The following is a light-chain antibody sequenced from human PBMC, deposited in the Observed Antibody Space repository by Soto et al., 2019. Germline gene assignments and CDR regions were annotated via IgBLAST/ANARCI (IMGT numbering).Light chain of an antibody. CDR3: QQSYSTPIT. Sequence: IQMTQSPSSLSASVGDRVTITYRASQSISSYLNWYQQKPGKAPKLLIYAASSLQSGVPSRFSGSGSGTDFTLTISSLQPEDFATYYCQQSYSTPITFGQGTRLEIK. V-gene: IGKV1-39*01. CDR1: QSISSY. J-gene: IGKJ5*01. CDR2: AAS.